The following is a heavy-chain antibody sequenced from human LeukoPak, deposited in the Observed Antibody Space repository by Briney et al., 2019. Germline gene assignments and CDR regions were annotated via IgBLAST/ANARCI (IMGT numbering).Heavy chain of an antibody. J-gene: IGHJ4*02. D-gene: IGHD6-13*01. V-gene: IGHV4-61*02. CDR3: ARGTAAAGTPPFDY. Sequence: SETLSLTCTVSGGSISSGSYYWSWIRQPAGKGLEWIGRIYTSGSTNYNPSLKSRVTISVDTSKNQFSLKLSSVTAADTAVYYCARGTAAAGTPPFDYWGQGTLVTVSS. CDR1: GGSISSGSYY. CDR2: IYTSGST.